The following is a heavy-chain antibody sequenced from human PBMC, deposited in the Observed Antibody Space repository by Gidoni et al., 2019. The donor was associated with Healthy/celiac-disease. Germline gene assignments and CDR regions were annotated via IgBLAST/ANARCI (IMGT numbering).Heavy chain of an antibody. Sequence: QVKPVESGAGQLTLGGSMRLSCAASGFPLTHHHMSWIRQAPGRGLVWVSLISGSGSTIYYADSVKGRFTISRDNAKNSLYLQMNGLSAEDTAVYYCARGLRARLFANWFDPWGQGTLVTVSS. V-gene: IGHV3-11*01. CDR2: ISGSGSTI. CDR3: ARGLRARLFANWFDP. J-gene: IGHJ5*02. D-gene: IGHD3-22*01. CDR1: GFPLTHHH.